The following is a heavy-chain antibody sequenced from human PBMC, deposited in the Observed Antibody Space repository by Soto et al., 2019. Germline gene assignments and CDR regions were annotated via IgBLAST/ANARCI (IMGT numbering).Heavy chain of an antibody. CDR3: ARTYGGEFHY. J-gene: IGHJ4*02. V-gene: IGHV2-5*01. CDR1: GFSLSTTGVG. CDR2: IYWNDDK. D-gene: IGHD2-21*01. Sequence: SGPTLVNPTQTLTLTCSFSGFSLSTTGVGVGWIRQPPGRTLEWLAVIYWNDDKRYSPSLKSGVTITKDTSKNQVVLTMPNMGPVATATYYCARTYGGEFHYWGKGTLVTVSS.